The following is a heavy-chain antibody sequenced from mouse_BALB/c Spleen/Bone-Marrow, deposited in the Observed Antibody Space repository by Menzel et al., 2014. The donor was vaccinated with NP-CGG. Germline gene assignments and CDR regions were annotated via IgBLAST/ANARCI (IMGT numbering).Heavy chain of an antibody. J-gene: IGHJ2*01. Sequence: GQLQQSGAELVKPGASVKLSCKTSGYAFXNYWIQWVKQRPGQGLGWIGEIFPGIGTTYYNEKFKGKATLTIDTSSSTAYMQLSSLTSEDSAVYFCARGGNYGYWGQGTTLTVSS. CDR3: ARGGNYGY. D-gene: IGHD2-1*01. V-gene: IGHV1S132*01. CDR2: IFPGIGTT. CDR1: GYAFXNYW.